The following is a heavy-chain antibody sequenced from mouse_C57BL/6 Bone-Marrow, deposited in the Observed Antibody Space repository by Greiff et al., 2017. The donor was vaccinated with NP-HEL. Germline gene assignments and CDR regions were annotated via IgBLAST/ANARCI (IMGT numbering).Heavy chain of an antibody. CDR1: GYTFTSYG. J-gene: IGHJ1*03. V-gene: IGHV1-81*01. CDR3: ARPHYYGSSWWYFDV. Sequence: VKLVESGAELARPGASVKLSCKASGYTFTSYGISWVKQRTGQGLEWIGEIYPRSGNTYYNEKFKGKATLTADKSSSTAYMELRSLTSEDSAVYFCARPHYYGSSWWYFDVWGTGTTVTVSS. CDR2: IYPRSGNT. D-gene: IGHD1-1*01.